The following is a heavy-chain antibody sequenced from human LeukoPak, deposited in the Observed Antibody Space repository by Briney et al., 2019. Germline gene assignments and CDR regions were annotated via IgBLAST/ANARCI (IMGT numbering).Heavy chain of an antibody. CDR3: AKGLGPLVRGVVPRTYYMDV. CDR2: ISDDGSNK. J-gene: IGHJ6*03. CDR1: GFTFSAYG. V-gene: IGHV3-30*18. Sequence: GGSLRLSCVASGFTFSAYGMHWVRQAPGKGLEWVAVISDDGSNKYYVDSVKGRFKISRDNSKNTVNLQMNSLGVEDTAVYYCAKGLGPLVRGVVPRTYYMDVWGRGTTVTVSS. D-gene: IGHD3-10*01.